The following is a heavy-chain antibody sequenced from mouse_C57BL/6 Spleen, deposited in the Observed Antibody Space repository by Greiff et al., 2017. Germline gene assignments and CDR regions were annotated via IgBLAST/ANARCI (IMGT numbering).Heavy chain of an antibody. Sequence: VKLQQPGAELVMPGASVKLSCKASGYTFTSYWLHWVKQRPGHGLEWIGEIDPSDSYTNYQQKFKGKSTLTVDKSSSTAYMQLSSLTSEDSAVYYSAKLGRPWPCDYKGQGTTLTDSS. CDR3: AKLGRPWPCDY. CDR1: GYTFTSYW. V-gene: IGHV1-69*01. CDR2: IDPSDSYT. D-gene: IGHD4-1*01. J-gene: IGHJ2*01.